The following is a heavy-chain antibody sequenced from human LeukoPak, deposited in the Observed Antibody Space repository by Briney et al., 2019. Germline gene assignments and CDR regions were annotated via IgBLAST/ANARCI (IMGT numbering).Heavy chain of an antibody. CDR1: GFTFSSCW. Sequence: PGGSLRLSCAAYGFTFSSCWMNWVRQAPGKGLEWVANIKQDGTEKYFVDSVKGRFTISRDNAKNSLYLQMNSLRAEDTAVYYCARISGWPATFDYWGQGTLGTVSS. V-gene: IGHV3-7*01. CDR2: IKQDGTEK. D-gene: IGHD6-19*01. CDR3: ARISGWPATFDY. J-gene: IGHJ4*02.